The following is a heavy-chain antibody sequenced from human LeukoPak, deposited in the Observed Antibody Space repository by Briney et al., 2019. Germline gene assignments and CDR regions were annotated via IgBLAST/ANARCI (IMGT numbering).Heavy chain of an antibody. CDR3: ARYSSSSGPTYYFGY. Sequence: SETLSLTCTVSGGSISSYYWSWIRQPPGKGLEWIGYIYYSGSTNYNPSLKSRVTISVDTSKNQFSLKLSSVTAADTAVYYCARYSSSSGPTYYFGYWGQGTLVTVSS. J-gene: IGHJ4*02. CDR2: IYYSGST. CDR1: GGSISSYY. V-gene: IGHV4-59*01. D-gene: IGHD6-6*01.